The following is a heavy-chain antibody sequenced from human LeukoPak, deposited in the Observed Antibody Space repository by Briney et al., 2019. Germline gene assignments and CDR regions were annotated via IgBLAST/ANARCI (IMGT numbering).Heavy chain of an antibody. D-gene: IGHD5-12*01. CDR3: ARGYSGYDWRYYFDY. V-gene: IGHV1-69*05. J-gene: IGHJ4*02. CDR2: IIPIFGTA. Sequence: SVKVSCKASGGTFSSYAVSWVRQAPGQGLEWMGRIIPIFGTANYAQKFQGRVTITTDESTSTAYMELSSLRSEDTAVYYCARGYSGYDWRYYFDYWGQGTLVTVSS. CDR1: GGTFSSYA.